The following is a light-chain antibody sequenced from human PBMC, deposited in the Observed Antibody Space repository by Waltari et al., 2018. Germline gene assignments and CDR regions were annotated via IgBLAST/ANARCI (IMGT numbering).Light chain of an antibody. CDR1: RSISRY. J-gene: IGKJ1*01. Sequence: EIVLTQSPGTLSLSPGERATLSCRASRSISRYLAWYQQKPGQAPRLLIYAASSRATGIPDRVSGSGSGTDFSLTISRLEPEDFAVYYCQNHERLPAMFGQGTKVEIK. V-gene: IGKV3-20*01. CDR2: AAS. CDR3: QNHERLPAM.